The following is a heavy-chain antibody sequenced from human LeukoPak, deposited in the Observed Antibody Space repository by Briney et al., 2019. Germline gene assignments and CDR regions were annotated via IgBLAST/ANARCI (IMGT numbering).Heavy chain of an antibody. V-gene: IGHV1-69*04. CDR3: ARGPWAGYGPHFDY. J-gene: IGHJ4*02. CDR2: IIPILGIA. CDR1: GGTFSSYA. D-gene: IGHD3/OR15-3a*01. Sequence: ASVKVSCKAFGGTFSSYAISWVRQAPGQGLEWMGRIIPILGIANYAQKFQGRVTITADKSTSTAYMELSSLRSEDTAVYYCARGPWAGYGPHFDYWGQGTLVTVSS.